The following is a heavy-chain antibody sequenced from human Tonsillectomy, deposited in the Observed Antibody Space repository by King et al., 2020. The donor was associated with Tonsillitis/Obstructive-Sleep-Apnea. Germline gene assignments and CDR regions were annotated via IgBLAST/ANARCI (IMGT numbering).Heavy chain of an antibody. CDR3: AKAHYAAEMGTLVAYCMDA. CDR2: INGSGGTT. Sequence: VQLVESGGGLVQPGGSLRLSCAASGFTFSNYAMSWVRQAPGKGLEWVSGINGSGGTTYYADSVKGRFTISRDNSKNTLYLQMNGLRAEDTAVYYCAKAHYAAEMGTLVAYCMDAWGQGTTVTVSS. CDR1: GFTFSNYA. D-gene: IGHD5-24*01. V-gene: IGHV3-23*04. J-gene: IGHJ6*02.